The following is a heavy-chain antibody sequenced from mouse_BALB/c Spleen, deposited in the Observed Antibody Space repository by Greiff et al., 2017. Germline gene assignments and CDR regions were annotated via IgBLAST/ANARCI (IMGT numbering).Heavy chain of an antibody. J-gene: IGHJ2*01. CDR2: INPSNGRT. Sequence: VQLQQPGAELVKPGASVKLSCKASGYTFTSYWMHWVKQRPGQGLEWIGEINPSNGRTNYNEKFKSKATLTVDKSSSTAYMQLSSLTSEDSAVYYCARRAHYGNYFDYWGQGTTLTVSS. CDR3: ARRAHYGNYFDY. CDR1: GYTFTSYW. D-gene: IGHD2-1*01. V-gene: IGHV1S81*02.